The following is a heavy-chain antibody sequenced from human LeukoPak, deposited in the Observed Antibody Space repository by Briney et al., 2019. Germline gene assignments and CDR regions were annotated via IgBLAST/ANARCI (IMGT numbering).Heavy chain of an antibody. J-gene: IGHJ3*02. CDR1: GYTFTSYG. V-gene: IGHV1-18*01. CDR3: AREMYYYDSSGYYHAFDI. Sequence: GASVKVSCKASGYTFTSYGISWVRQAPGQGLEWMGWISAYNGNTSYAQKLQGRVTMTTDTSTSTAYMELRSLRSDDTAVYYCAREMYYYDSSGYYHAFDIWGQGTMVTVSS. D-gene: IGHD3-22*01. CDR2: ISAYNGNT.